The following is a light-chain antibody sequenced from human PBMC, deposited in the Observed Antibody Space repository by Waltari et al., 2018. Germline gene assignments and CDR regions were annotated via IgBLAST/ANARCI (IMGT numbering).Light chain of an antibody. CDR3: QQSDDLPWT. CDR2: DAS. V-gene: IGKV1-33*01. Sequence: DIQMTQSPSSLSASVGDRVSIPCQASQDISNSLNWYQQKPGKAPELLIYDASNLETGVPSRFSGSGSGTDFTFTISSLHSEDIGIYYCQQSDDLPWTFGQGTKVEVK. J-gene: IGKJ1*01. CDR1: QDISNS.